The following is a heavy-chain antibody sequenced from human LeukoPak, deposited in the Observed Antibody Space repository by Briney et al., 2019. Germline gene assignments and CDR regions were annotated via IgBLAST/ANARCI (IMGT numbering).Heavy chain of an antibody. CDR3: ARYGSGSDYRDPFDS. Sequence: GGSLRLSCVASGFNFDEYAMNWVRQAPGKGLEWISCIYRDSSVKHYADSVRGRFTVSRDNAKNSVYLQMNSLRAEDTAVYFCARYGSGSDYRDPFDSWGQGTLVTVSS. J-gene: IGHJ4*02. CDR1: GFNFDEYA. CDR2: IYRDSSVK. D-gene: IGHD3-10*01. V-gene: IGHV3-48*01.